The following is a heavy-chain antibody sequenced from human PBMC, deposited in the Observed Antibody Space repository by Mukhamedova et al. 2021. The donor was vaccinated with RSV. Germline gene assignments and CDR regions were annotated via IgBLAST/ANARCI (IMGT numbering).Heavy chain of an antibody. CDR2: NYYSGST. CDR3: ARELYYDFWSGYPDAFDI. V-gene: IGHV4-30-4*01. J-gene: IGHJ3*02. Sequence: GYNYYSGSTYYNPSLKSRVTISVDTSKNQFSLKLSSVTAADTAVYYCARELYYDFWSGYPDAFDIWGQGTMVTVSS. D-gene: IGHD3-3*01.